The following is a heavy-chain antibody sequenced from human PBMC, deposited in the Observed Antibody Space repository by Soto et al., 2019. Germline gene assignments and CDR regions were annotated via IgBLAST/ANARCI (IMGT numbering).Heavy chain of an antibody. CDR1: GFVFDHYA. CDR3: VKDLYRSSSLPCLAP. CDR2: ISDSAAST. J-gene: IGHJ5*02. V-gene: IGHV3-23*01. Sequence: QPGGTLKLCCEASGFVFDHYAISWVLQAPGKGLEWVSSISDSAASTFYADSVRGRFTISRDNSKNTLYLQMNSLRADDAAMYYCVKDLYRSSSLPCLAPCGQ. D-gene: IGHD2-2*02.